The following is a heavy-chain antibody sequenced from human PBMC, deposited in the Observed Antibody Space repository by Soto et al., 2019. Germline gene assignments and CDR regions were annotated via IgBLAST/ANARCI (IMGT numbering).Heavy chain of an antibody. J-gene: IGHJ5*02. CDR3: ARGYYDILTGYYNNWFDP. Sequence: QLQLQESGPGLVKPSETLSLTCTVSGGSISSSSYYWGWIRQPPGKGLEWIGSIYYSGSTYYNPSLKSRVTISVDTSKNQFSLKLSSVTAADTAVYYCARGYYDILTGYYNNWFDPWGQGTLVTVSS. D-gene: IGHD3-9*01. CDR1: GGSISSSSYY. CDR2: IYYSGST. V-gene: IGHV4-39*01.